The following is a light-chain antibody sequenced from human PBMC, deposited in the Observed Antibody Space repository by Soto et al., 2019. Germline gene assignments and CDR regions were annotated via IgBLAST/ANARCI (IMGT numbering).Light chain of an antibody. J-gene: IGKJ1*01. V-gene: IGKV3-20*01. CDR1: QSVSRNY. CDR2: GAS. Sequence: EIVLTQSPGTLSLSPGERATLSCRASQSVSRNYLAWYQQKPGQAPRFLIYGASSRATGIPDRFSGSGSGTDFTLTISSLGPEDFAVYYCQKYGSTPWAFGQGTKVEIK. CDR3: QKYGSTPWA.